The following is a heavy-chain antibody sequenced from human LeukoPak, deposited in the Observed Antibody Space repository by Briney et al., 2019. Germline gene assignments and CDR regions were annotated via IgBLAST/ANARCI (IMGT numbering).Heavy chain of an antibody. D-gene: IGHD7-27*01. V-gene: IGHV3-64D*06. CDR2: ISINGDET. J-gene: IGHJ4*02. CDR1: GFTFSAHF. CDR3: IKDLAGTWSFDH. Sequence: GGSLRLSCSASGFTFSAHFMHWVRQAPGKGLEYVSSISINGDETSYAESVKGRFTVSRDNSKNTLYLQLSSLRVEDTAIYYCIKDLAGTWSFDHWGQGTLLTVSS.